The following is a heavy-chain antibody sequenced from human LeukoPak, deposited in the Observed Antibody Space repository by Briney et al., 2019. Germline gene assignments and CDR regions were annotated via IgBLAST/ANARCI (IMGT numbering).Heavy chain of an antibody. CDR2: IYYSGST. CDR1: GGSIRSGGYY. Sequence: TLSLTCTVSGGSIRSGGYYWSWIRQHPGKGLEWIGYIYYSGSTYYNPSLKSRVTISVDTSKNQFSLKLSSVTAADTAVYYCARPTMIVVALDYWGQGTLATVSS. CDR3: ARPTMIVVALDY. J-gene: IGHJ4*02. V-gene: IGHV4-31*03. D-gene: IGHD3-22*01.